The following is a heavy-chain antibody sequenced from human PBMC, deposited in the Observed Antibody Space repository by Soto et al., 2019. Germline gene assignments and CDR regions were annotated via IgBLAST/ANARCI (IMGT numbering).Heavy chain of an antibody. CDR2: IWYDGSNK. CDR1: GFTFSSYG. V-gene: IGHV3-33*01. J-gene: IGHJ6*02. Sequence: GGSLRLSCAASGFTFSSYGMHWVRQAPGKGLEWVAVIWYDGSNKYYADSVKGRFTISRDNSKNTLYLQMNSLRAEDTAVYYCASEYYYDSSGGYGMDVWGQGTTVTVYS. D-gene: IGHD3-22*01. CDR3: ASEYYYDSSGGYGMDV.